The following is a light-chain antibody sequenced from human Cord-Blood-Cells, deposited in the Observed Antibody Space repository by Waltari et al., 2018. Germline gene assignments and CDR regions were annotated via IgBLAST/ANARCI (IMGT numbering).Light chain of an antibody. CDR1: QSISSY. J-gene: IGKJ3*01. Sequence: DIQMTQSPSSLSASVGDRATITCRASQSISSYLNWYQQKPGKAPKLRIYAASSLQSGVPSRFSGSGSGTDFTLTISSLQPEDFATYYCQQSYSTPPFTFGPGTKVDIK. CDR2: AAS. CDR3: QQSYSTPPFT. V-gene: IGKV1-39*01.